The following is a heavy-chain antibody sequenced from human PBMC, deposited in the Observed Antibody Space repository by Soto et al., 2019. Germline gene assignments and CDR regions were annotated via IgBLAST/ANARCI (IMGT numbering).Heavy chain of an antibody. CDR2: ITWNSGHI. CDR1: GFNFDDSA. J-gene: IGHJ4*02. CDR3: AKGRSSMIVVGMDY. Sequence: PEGSLRLSCVASGFNFDDSAMNWVRQVPGKGLEWVSGITWNSGHILYADSVKGRFTISRDNAKKSLYLELNSLRPEDTALYYCAKGRSSMIVVGMDYWGQVPQVTVSS. D-gene: IGHD3-22*01. V-gene: IGHV3-9*01.